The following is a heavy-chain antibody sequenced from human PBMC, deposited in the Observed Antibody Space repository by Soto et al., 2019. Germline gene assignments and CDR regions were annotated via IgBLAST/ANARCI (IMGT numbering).Heavy chain of an antibody. CDR2: INPNSGGT. CDR3: AREITIFGVVITDSNYGMDG. CDR1: GYTFTGYY. D-gene: IGHD3-3*01. J-gene: IGHJ6*04. V-gene: IGHV1-2*02. Sequence: GASVKVSFKASGYTFTGYYMHWVRQAPGQGLAWMGWINPNSGGTNYAQKFQGRVTMTRDMSISTAYMELSRLRPDDTAVYYCAREITIFGVVITDSNYGMDGWGRRTTGT.